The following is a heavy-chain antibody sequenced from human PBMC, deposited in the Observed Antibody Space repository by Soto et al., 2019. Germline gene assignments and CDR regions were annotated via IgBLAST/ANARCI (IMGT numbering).Heavy chain of an antibody. CDR2: ISRSSNHI. V-gene: IGHV3-21*01. CDR3: AKDRARGSPVSGGMDV. Sequence: EVQLVESGGGLVKPGGSLRLSCAASGFTFSNYTLNWVRQAPGKGLEWVSIISRSSNHIYYADSVKGRFTVSRDNAENSLYLQMNSMRAEDTAVYYCAKDRARGSPVSGGMDVWGQGTTVTGSS. D-gene: IGHD2-15*01. J-gene: IGHJ6*02. CDR1: GFTFSNYT.